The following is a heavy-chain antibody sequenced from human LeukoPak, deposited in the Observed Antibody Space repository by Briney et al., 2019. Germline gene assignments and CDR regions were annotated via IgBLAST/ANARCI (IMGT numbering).Heavy chain of an antibody. CDR1: GGSISSYY. V-gene: IGHV4-59*01. J-gene: IGHJ4*02. CDR2: IYYSGST. CDR3: ARDYYGGNNFDY. D-gene: IGHD4-23*01. Sequence: SETLSVTCTVSGGSISSYYWSWIRQPPGKGLEWIGYIYYSGSTNYNPSLKSRVTISVDTSKNQFSLKLSSVTAADTAVYYCARDYYGGNNFDYWGQGTLVTVSS.